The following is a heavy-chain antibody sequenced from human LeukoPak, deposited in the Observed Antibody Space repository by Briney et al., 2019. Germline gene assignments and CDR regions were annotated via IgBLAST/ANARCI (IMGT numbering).Heavy chain of an antibody. V-gene: IGHV3-11*01. CDR3: AREMDGEYGSGTFYDL. CDR1: NFVFSDYY. Sequence: GGSLRLSCAASNFVFSDYYMSWVRQAPGKGLQWVSYISCGGDSIYYADSVRGRFTISRDNAKNSLYLQMNSLRADDTAVYYCAREMDGEYGSGTFYDLWGQGNMVTVSS. J-gene: IGHJ5*02. D-gene: IGHD3-10*01. CDR2: ISCGGDSI.